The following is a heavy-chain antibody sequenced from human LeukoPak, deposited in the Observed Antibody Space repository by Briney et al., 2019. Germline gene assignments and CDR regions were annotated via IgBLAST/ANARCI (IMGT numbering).Heavy chain of an antibody. V-gene: IGHV3-30*18. CDR1: GFSFSSYG. CDR3: AKDRRLGYCSGGSCYLDY. J-gene: IGHJ4*02. CDR2: ISYDGSNK. D-gene: IGHD2-15*01. Sequence: GGSLRLSCAASGFSFSSYGMHWVRQAPGKRLEWVAVISYDGSNKYYADSVKGRFTISRDNSKNTLYLQMNSLRAEDTAVYYCAKDRRLGYCSGGSCYLDYWGQGTLVTVSS.